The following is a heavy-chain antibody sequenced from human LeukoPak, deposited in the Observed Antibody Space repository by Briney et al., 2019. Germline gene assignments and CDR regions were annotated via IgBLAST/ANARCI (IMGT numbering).Heavy chain of an antibody. CDR3: AKDGAIAAVLHAEYFQH. D-gene: IGHD6-13*01. V-gene: IGHV3-30*02. Sequence: GGSLRLSCAASGFTFSSYGMHWVRQAPGKGLEWVAFIRYDGSSKDYADSVKGRFTISRDNSKNTLYLQMNSLRAEDTAVYYCAKDGAIAAVLHAEYFQHWGQGTLVTVSS. J-gene: IGHJ1*01. CDR1: GFTFSSYG. CDR2: IRYDGSSK.